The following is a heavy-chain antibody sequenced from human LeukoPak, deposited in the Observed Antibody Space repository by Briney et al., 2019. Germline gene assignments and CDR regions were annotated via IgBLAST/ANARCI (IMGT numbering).Heavy chain of an antibody. CDR1: GFTFSSYE. Sequence: GGSLRLSCAASGFTFSSYEMNWVRQAPGKGLEWVSYISSSSSYIYYADSVKGRFTISRDNAKNSLYLQMNSLRAEDTAVYYCARGVNYYYYGMDVWGQGTTVTVSS. J-gene: IGHJ6*02. CDR3: ARGVNYYYYGMDV. V-gene: IGHV3-21*05. D-gene: IGHD3-3*01. CDR2: ISSSSSYI.